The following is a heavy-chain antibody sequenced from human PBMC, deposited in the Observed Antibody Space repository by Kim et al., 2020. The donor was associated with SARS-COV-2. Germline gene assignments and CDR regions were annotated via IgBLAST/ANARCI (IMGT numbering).Heavy chain of an antibody. D-gene: IGHD5-12*01. CDR3: ASDVVHGDGYANFDL. V-gene: IGHV3-33*01. CDR2: IWYDGSTK. J-gene: IGHJ2*01. Sequence: GGSLRLSCAASGFTFSSYGMHWVRQAPGKGLEWVAVIWYDGSTKYYADSVKGRFTISRDNSKNTLYLQMNSLRAEDTAVYYCASDVVHGDGYANFDLWG. CDR1: GFTFSSYG.